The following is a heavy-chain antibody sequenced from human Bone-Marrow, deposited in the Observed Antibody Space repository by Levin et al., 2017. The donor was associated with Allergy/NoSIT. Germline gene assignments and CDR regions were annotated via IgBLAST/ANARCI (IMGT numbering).Heavy chain of an antibody. CDR3: AKFYGGSYVDY. D-gene: IGHD3-10*01. V-gene: IGHV3-74*01. J-gene: IGHJ4*02. CDR2: ITSDGNGA. Sequence: LSLTCAASGFTFSSHWMHWVRQAPGKGLEWVSRITSDGNGANYADSVKGRFTVSRDNAKNTLYLQMNSLRAEDTAVYYCAKFYGGSYVDYWGQGSLVTVSS. CDR1: GFTFSSHW.